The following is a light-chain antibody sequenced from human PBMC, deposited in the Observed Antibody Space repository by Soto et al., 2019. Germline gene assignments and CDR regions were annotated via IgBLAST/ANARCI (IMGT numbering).Light chain of an antibody. Sequence: EVVMTQSPVTLSVSPGERATLSCRASQSDGGDLAWYQQTPGQTPRLLIYGAVTRATGVAARFSGAGSGTEFTLTVDSLQSEDVAIYYCQQYNAWPRTFGQGTKLEI. CDR2: GAV. J-gene: IGKJ2*01. V-gene: IGKV3-15*01. CDR3: QQYNAWPRT. CDR1: QSDGGD.